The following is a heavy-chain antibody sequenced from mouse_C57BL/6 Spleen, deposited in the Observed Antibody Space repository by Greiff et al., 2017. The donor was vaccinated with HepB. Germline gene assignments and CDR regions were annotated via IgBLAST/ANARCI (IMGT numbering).Heavy chain of an antibody. D-gene: IGHD2-5*01. J-gene: IGHJ1*03. Sequence: VKQSCKASGYTFTSYWMHWVKQRPIQGLEWIGNIDPSDSETHYNQKFKDKATLTVDKSSSTAYMQLSSLTSEDSAVYYCAREGDSNYVYFDVWGTGTTVTVSS. CDR1: GYTFTSYW. CDR3: AREGDSNYVYFDV. V-gene: IGHV1-52*01. CDR2: IDPSDSET.